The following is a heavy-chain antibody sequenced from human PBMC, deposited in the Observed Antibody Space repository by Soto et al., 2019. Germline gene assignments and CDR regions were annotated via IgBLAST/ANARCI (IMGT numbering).Heavy chain of an antibody. CDR1: GGSISSYY. CDR2: MYYSGST. V-gene: IGHV4-59*01. Sequence: SETLSLTCTVSGGSISSYYWSWIRQPPGKGLEWIGYMYYSGSTNYNPSLKSRVTISVDTSKNQFSLKLSSVTAADTAVYYCGGKNYDSSGYFDYWGQGTLVTVSS. CDR3: GGKNYDSSGYFDY. J-gene: IGHJ4*02. D-gene: IGHD3-22*01.